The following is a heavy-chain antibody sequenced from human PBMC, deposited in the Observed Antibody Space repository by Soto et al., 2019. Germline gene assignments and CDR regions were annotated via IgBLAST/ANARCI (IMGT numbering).Heavy chain of an antibody. J-gene: IGHJ5*02. CDR1: GGSISSSSYY. CDR3: ARHLNYYGSGSYYTNDYNWFDP. Sequence: PSETLSLTCTVSGGSISSSSYYWGWIRQPPGKGLEWIGSIYYSGSTYYNPSLKSRVTISVDTSKNQFSLKLSSVTAADTAVYYCARHLNYYGSGSYYTNDYNWFDPWGQGTLVTVSS. CDR2: IYYSGST. D-gene: IGHD3-10*01. V-gene: IGHV4-39*01.